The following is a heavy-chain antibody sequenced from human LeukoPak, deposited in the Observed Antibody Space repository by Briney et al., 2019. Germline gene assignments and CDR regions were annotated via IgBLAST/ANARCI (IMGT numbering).Heavy chain of an antibody. CDR3: ARGRKYSSGWYSF. CDR1: GGSFSGYY. D-gene: IGHD6-19*01. CDR2: INHSGST. Sequence: SETLSLTCAVYGGSFSGYYWSWIRQPPGKGLEWIGEINHSGSTNYNPSLKSRVTISVDTSKNQFSLKLSSVTAADTAVYDCARGRKYSSGWYSFWGQGTLVTVSS. J-gene: IGHJ4*02. V-gene: IGHV4-34*01.